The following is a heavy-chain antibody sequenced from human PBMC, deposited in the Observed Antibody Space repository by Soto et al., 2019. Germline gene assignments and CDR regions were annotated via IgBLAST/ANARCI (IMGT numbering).Heavy chain of an antibody. CDR2: ISYNGDKT. Sequence: QVQLLESGGGVVQPGRSLRLSCAASGFSFNTYGMHWVRQAPGKGLEWVAVISYNGDKTFYADSVKGRFTISRDNSQSTLYLQMNSLRPEDTAVYYGAKDRIRGTSYFDYWGQGTLFTVSS. D-gene: IGHD6-6*01. V-gene: IGHV3-30*18. CDR3: AKDRIRGTSYFDY. J-gene: IGHJ4*02. CDR1: GFSFNTYG.